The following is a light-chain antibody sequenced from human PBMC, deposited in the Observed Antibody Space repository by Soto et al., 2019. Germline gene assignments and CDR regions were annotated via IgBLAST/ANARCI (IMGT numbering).Light chain of an antibody. CDR1: QGVSSY. J-gene: IGKJ4*01. CDR3: QQRSNWHPT. CDR2: DAS. Sequence: EIVLTPSPATLSLSPGERATLSCRASQGVSSYLAWYQQKPGQAPRLLIYDASNRATGIPARFSGSGPGTDFTLTISSLEPEDFAVYYCQQRSNWHPTFGGGTKVDNK. V-gene: IGKV3D-11*01.